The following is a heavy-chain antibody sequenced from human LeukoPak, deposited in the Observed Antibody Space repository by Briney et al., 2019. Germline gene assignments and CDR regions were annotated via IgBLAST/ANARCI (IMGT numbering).Heavy chain of an antibody. Sequence: GRSLRLSCAASGFIFSTYWMSWVRQAPGKGLEWVANIKQDGSEKYYVDSVKGRFTISRDNVKNLLYLQMNSLRAEDTAVYYCARDGMATINSWGQGTVVTVSS. CDR2: IKQDGSEK. V-gene: IGHV3-7*03. J-gene: IGHJ4*02. CDR3: ARDGMATINS. CDR1: GFIFSTYW. D-gene: IGHD5-12*01.